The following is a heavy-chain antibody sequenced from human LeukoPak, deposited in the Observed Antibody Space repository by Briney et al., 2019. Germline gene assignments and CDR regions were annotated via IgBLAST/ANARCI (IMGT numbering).Heavy chain of an antibody. CDR2: INPNSGGT. J-gene: IGHJ5*02. CDR3: ARDPWNSSSGNWFDP. D-gene: IGHD6-6*01. CDR1: GYTFTSYY. V-gene: IGHV1-2*02. Sequence: ASVKVSCKASGYTFTSYYMHWVRQAPGQGLEWMGWINPNSGGTNYAQKFQGRVTMTRDTSISTAYMELSRLRSDDTAVYHCARDPWNSSSGNWFDPWGQGTLVTVSS.